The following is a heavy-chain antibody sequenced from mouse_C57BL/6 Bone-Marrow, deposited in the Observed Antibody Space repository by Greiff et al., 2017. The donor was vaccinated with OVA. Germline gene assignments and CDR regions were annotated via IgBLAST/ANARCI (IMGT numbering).Heavy chain of an antibody. J-gene: IGHJ2*01. CDR1: GYSFTGYF. Sequence: DVQLQESGPELVKPGDSVKISCKASGYSFTGYFMNWVMQSHGKSLEWIGRINPYNGDTFYNQKFKGKATLTVDKSSSTAHMELRSPTSEDSAVYYCARDRYYYGSIDYWGQGTTLTVSS. V-gene: IGHV1-20*01. CDR2: INPYNGDT. D-gene: IGHD1-1*01. CDR3: ARDRYYYGSIDY.